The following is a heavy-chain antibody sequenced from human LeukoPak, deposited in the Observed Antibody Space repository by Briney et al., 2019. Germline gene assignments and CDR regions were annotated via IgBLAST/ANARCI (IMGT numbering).Heavy chain of an antibody. CDR1: GGSISSGDYY. Sequence: PSQTLSLTCTVSGGSISSGDYYWSWIRQPPGKGLEWIGYIYYSGSTYYNPSLKSRVTISVDTSKNQFSLKLSSVTAADTAVCYCARINWAGYYYYGMDVWGKGTTVTVSS. V-gene: IGHV4-30-4*01. J-gene: IGHJ6*04. CDR3: ARINWAGYYYYGMDV. CDR2: IYYSGST. D-gene: IGHD7-27*01.